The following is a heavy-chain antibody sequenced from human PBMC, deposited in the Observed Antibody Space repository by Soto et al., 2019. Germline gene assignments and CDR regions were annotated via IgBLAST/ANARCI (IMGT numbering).Heavy chain of an antibody. CDR1: GYTFTSYG. CDR3: ARKNDILTGYFPRQADWFDP. J-gene: IGHJ5*02. D-gene: IGHD3-9*01. Sequence: QVQLVQSGAEVKKPGASVKVSCKASGYTFTSYGISWVRQAPGQGLEWMGWISAYNGNTNYAQKLQGRVTMTTDTSTSTAYMELRSLRSDDTAVYYCARKNDILTGYFPRQADWFDPWGQGTLVTVSS. V-gene: IGHV1-18*01. CDR2: ISAYNGNT.